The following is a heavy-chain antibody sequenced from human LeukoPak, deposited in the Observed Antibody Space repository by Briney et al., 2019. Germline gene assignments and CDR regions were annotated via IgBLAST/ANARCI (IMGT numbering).Heavy chain of an antibody. CDR2: IYYSGYT. D-gene: IGHD3-10*01. CDR3: ARTAMVRGTYYMDV. CDR1: GCSISSYY. J-gene: IGHJ6*03. Sequence: SESLSLTCTVSGCSISSYYWSWIRQPPGKGLEWIGYIYYSGYTNYNPALKSRVTISVGTSKNQFSLKLSSVTAADTAVYYCARTAMVRGTYYMDVGGKGTTVTIS. V-gene: IGHV4-59*01.